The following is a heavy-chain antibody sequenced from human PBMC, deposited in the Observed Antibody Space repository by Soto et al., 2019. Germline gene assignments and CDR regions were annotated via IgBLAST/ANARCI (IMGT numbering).Heavy chain of an antibody. J-gene: IGHJ4*02. V-gene: IGHV3-73*01. Sequence: PGASLRLSCAAPGVTFGGSAMQWVRQASGKGLEWVGHIRSKTNCYATAYAESVKGRFTISRDDSMNTAYLQMNSLKTEDTAVYFCTRQTDAVQWLVVPTDYNFDYWGQGTLVTVSS. CDR1: GVTFGGSA. D-gene: IGHD6-19*01. CDR3: TRQTDAVQWLVVPTDYNFDY. CDR2: IRSKTNCYAT.